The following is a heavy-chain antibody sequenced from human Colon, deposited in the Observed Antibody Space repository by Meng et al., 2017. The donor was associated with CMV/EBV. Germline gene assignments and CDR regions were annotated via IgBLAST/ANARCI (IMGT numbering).Heavy chain of an antibody. V-gene: IGHV1-69*10. CDR2: ILPVLDVG. D-gene: IGHD1-1*01. CDR3: ARDEGSGDVGWFDP. Sequence: SVKVSCKASGGTFSTNAITWVRQAPGHGLEWMGGILPVLDVGHHAQKFQGRVTITADKSTSTAYMELSSLRSDDTAVYFCARDEGSGDVGWFDPWGQGTLVTVSS. J-gene: IGHJ5*02. CDR1: GGTFSTNA.